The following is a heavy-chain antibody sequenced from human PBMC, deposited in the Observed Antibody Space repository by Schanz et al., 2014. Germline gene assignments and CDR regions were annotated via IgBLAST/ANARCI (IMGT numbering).Heavy chain of an antibody. CDR1: GYTFTSYD. Sequence: QLMQSGSEVKKPGASVKVSCKASGYTFTSYDINWVRQATGQGLEWMGWMNSKTGNTGYAQRFQGRVTMTRNTSITTAYLELSSLRSGDTAVYYCTKGRTFGRWGQVTLVTVSS. J-gene: IGHJ4*02. V-gene: IGHV1-8*01. CDR3: TKGRTFGR. D-gene: IGHD3-16*01. CDR2: MNSKTGNT.